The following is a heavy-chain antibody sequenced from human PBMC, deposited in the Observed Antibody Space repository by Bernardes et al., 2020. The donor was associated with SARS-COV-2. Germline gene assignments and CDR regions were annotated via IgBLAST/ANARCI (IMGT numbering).Heavy chain of an antibody. J-gene: IGHJ5*02. CDR3: ARGRNHYGVVAHQAASNNWFDP. V-gene: IGHV3-23*01. CDR1: GFTFTKYD. CDR2: ISGSGNTT. D-gene: IGHD2-2*01. Sequence: GGSLRLSCAASGFTFTKYDMSWVRQAPGKGLEWVSGISGSGNTTYYADSVKGRFTISRDNSKNTLFLQMDSLRAEDTAVYYCARGRNHYGVVAHQAASNNWFDPWGQGTLVTVSS.